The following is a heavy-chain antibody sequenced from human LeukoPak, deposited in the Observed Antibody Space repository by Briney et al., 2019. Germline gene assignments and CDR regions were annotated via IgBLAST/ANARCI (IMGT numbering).Heavy chain of an antibody. CDR2: IYYSGNT. CDR3: ARDRLRLLPAFDI. J-gene: IGHJ3*02. D-gene: IGHD6-19*01. V-gene: IGHV4-39*07. Sequence: SETLSLTCTVSGGSIITTNYYWGWIRQPPGKGLEWTGSIYYSGNTYYKPSLKSRVTISVDTSKNQFSLKLTSVTAADTAVYYCARDRLRLLPAFDIWGQGTMVTVSS. CDR1: GGSIITTNYY.